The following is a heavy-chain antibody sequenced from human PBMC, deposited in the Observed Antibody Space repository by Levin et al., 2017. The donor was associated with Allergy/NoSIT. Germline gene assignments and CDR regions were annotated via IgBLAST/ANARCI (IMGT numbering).Heavy chain of an antibody. CDR1: GFTFSSYA. V-gene: IGHV3-30-3*01. CDR2: ISYDGSNK. CDR3: ARDFTYGDYDDY. D-gene: IGHD4-17*01. Sequence: GESLKISCAASGFTFSSYAMHWVRQAPGKGLEWVAVISYDGSNKYYADSVKGRFTISRDNSKNTLYLQMNSLRAEDTAVYYCARDFTYGDYDDYWGQGTLVTVSS. J-gene: IGHJ4*02.